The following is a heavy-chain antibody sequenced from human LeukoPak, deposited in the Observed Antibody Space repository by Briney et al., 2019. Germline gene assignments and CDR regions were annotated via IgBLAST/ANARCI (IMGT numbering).Heavy chain of an antibody. Sequence: SETLSLTCSVPGGSISSSSYYWGWIRQPPGKGLEWIGTIYYSGSTYYNPSLKSRVTISVDTSKNQFSLRLSSVTAADTAVYYCARRPSKRRAYVEGGDAKSDFDYWGQGTLVTVSS. V-gene: IGHV4-39*01. CDR2: IYYSGST. J-gene: IGHJ4*02. D-gene: IGHD4-17*01. CDR3: ARRPSKRRAYVEGGDAKSDFDY. CDR1: GGSISSSSYY.